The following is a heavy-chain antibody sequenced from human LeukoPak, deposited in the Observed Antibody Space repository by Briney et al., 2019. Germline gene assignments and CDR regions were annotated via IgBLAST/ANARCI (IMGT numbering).Heavy chain of an antibody. CDR2: ISAYNGNT. CDR3: ARAGEGGYSYGPFDY. J-gene: IGHJ4*02. Sequence: ASVKVSCKASGGTFSSYAISWVRQAPGQGLGWMGWISAYNGNTNYAQKLQGRVTMTTDTSTSTAYMELRSLRSDDTAVYYCARAGEGGYSYGPFDYWGQGALVTVSS. CDR1: GGTFSSYA. D-gene: IGHD5-18*01. V-gene: IGHV1-18*01.